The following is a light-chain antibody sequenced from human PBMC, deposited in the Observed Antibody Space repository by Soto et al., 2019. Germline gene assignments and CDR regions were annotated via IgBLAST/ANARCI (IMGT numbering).Light chain of an antibody. V-gene: IGLV1-47*01. CDR2: RNN. CDR3: AAWDNSLSGPV. CDR1: SSNIGSNY. J-gene: IGLJ3*02. Sequence: QAVVTQPPSASGTPGQRVTISCSGSSSNIGSNYISWYQQLPGTAPKLLIFRNNQRPSGVPDRFSGSKSGTSASLAISGLRSEDEGDYYCAAWDNSLSGPVFGGGTKVTVL.